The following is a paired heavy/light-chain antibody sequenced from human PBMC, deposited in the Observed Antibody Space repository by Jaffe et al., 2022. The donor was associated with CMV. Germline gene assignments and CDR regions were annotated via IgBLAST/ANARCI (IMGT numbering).Light chain of an antibody. Sequence: IQLTQSPSSLSASVGDRVTITCRASQGISSYLAWYQQKPGKAPKLLIYAASTLQSGVPSRFSGSGSGTDFTLTISSLQPEDFATYYCQQLNSYPRTFGQGTKVEIK. V-gene: IGKV1-9*01. CDR3: QQLNSYPRT. J-gene: IGKJ1*01. CDR1: QGISSY. CDR2: AAS.
Heavy chain of an antibody. V-gene: IGHV3-21*01. D-gene: IGHD3-22*01. J-gene: IGHJ5*02. CDR2: ISSSSSYI. CDR1: GFTFSSYS. Sequence: EVQLVESGGGLVKPGGSLRLSCAASGFTFSSYSMNWVRQAPGKGLEWVSSISSSSSYIYYADSVKGRFTISRDNAKNSLYLQMNSLRAEDTAVYYCARTVLRRYYDSSGYLYWFDPWGQGTLVTVSS. CDR3: ARTVLRRYYDSSGYLYWFDP.